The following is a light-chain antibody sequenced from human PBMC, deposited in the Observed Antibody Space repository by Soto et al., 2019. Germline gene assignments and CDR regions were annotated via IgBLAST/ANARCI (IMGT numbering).Light chain of an antibody. CDR2: AAS. CDR3: QQSYSTPRT. V-gene: IGKV1-39*01. CDR1: QSISSY. J-gene: IGKJ1*01. Sequence: YAPSASVGDRITITCRASQSISSYLNWYQQKPGKAPKLLIYAASSLQSGVPSRFSGSGSGTDFTLTISSLQPEDFATYYCQQSYSTPRTFGQGTKVDIK.